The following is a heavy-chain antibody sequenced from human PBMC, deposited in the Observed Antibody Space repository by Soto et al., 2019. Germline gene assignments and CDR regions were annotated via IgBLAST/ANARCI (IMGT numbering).Heavy chain of an antibody. D-gene: IGHD1-20*01. V-gene: IGHV3-48*02. J-gene: IGHJ4*02. CDR2: ISSSSSTI. CDR3: ARAMSITGIYYFDY. Sequence: EVQLMESGGGLVQPGGSLRLSCAASGFTFSSYSMNWVRQAPGKGLEWVSYISSSSSTIYYADSVKGRFTISRDNAKNSLYLQMNSLRDEDTAVYYCARAMSITGIYYFDYWGQGTLVTVSS. CDR1: GFTFSSYS.